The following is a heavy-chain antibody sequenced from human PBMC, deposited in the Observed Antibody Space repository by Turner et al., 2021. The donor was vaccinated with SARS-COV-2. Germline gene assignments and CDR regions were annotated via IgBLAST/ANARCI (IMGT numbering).Heavy chain of an antibody. J-gene: IGHJ5*02. D-gene: IGHD3-22*01. CDR2: IIPISGTA. CDR1: GGTFSNYA. Sequence: VQSGAEVKKPGSSVKVSCEASGGTFSNYAISWVRQAPGQGLEWMGGIIPISGTANYAQKFQGRVTITADESTTTAYMELSSLRSEDTAVYYCARARGVDYYDSSGQRFDPWGQGTLVTVSS. CDR3: ARARGVDYYDSSGQRFDP. V-gene: IGHV1-69*01.